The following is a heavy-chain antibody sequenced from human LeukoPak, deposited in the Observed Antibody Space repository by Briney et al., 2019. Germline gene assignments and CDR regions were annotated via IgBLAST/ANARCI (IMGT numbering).Heavy chain of an antibody. CDR3: ARRTLSGYNLEYDY. V-gene: IGHV1-18*01. CDR2: ISAYNGNT. Sequence: APVKVSCKASGYTFTSYGISWVRQAPGQGLEWMGWISAYNGNTNYAQKLQGRVTMTTDTSTSAAYMELRSLRSDDTAVYYCARRTLSGYNLEYDYWGQGTLVTVSS. CDR1: GYTFTSYG. J-gene: IGHJ4*02. D-gene: IGHD3-22*01.